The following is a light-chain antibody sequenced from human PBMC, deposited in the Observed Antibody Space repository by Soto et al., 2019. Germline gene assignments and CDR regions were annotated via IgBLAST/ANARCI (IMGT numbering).Light chain of an antibody. V-gene: IGKV1-9*01. CDR3: QQLNSYPRT. CDR1: QGIGSY. CDR2: LAS. J-gene: IGKJ1*01. Sequence: DIQITHAPSTLPASGGDTGTITCRSSQGIGSYLAWYQQKPGKAPKFLICLASTLQSGVPSRFSGSGSGTEFNLTITTLQPEDFATYYCQQLNSYPRTFGEGTKVDI.